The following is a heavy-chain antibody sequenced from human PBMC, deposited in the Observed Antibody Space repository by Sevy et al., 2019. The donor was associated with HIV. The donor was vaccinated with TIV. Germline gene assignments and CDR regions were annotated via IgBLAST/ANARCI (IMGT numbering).Heavy chain of an antibody. CDR3: AREGCTKPHDY. J-gene: IGHJ4*02. V-gene: IGHV3-23*01. Sequence: GGSLRLSCAASAFTFSKYSMSWVRQPPGKGLEWVSTLSFGCGEINYADSVKGRFTISRDNSKSSVYLQMNNLRPEDTVVYYCAREGCTKPHDYWGQGTLVTVSS. CDR1: AFTFSKYS. D-gene: IGHD2-8*01. CDR2: LSFGCGEI.